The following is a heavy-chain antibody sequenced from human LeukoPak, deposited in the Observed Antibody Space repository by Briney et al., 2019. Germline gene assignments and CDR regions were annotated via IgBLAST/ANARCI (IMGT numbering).Heavy chain of an antibody. Sequence: GESLKISCKGSGYSFSSYAMSWVRQAPGKGLEWVSAISGSGGSTYYADSVKGRFTISRDNSKNTLYLQMNSLRAEDTAVYYCAKSSTMIVVVISPDYWGQGTLVTVSS. CDR1: GYSFSSYA. D-gene: IGHD3-22*01. V-gene: IGHV3-23*01. CDR2: ISGSGGST. J-gene: IGHJ4*02. CDR3: AKSSTMIVVVISPDY.